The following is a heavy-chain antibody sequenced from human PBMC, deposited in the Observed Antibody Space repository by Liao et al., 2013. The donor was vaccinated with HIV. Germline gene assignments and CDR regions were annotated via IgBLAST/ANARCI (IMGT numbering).Heavy chain of an antibody. D-gene: IGHD3-3*01. V-gene: IGHV4-39*07. Sequence: QVQLQGSGPGLVKPSETLSLTCTVSGGSISSSSYYWGWIRQPPGKGLEWIGSIYYSGSTYYNPSLKSRVTISVDTSKNQFSLKLSSVTAADTAVYYCAGSYYDFWSGPIRGWFDPWGQGTLVTVSS. CDR2: IYYSGST. CDR1: GGSISSSSYY. CDR3: AGSYYDFWSGPIRGWFDP. J-gene: IGHJ5*02.